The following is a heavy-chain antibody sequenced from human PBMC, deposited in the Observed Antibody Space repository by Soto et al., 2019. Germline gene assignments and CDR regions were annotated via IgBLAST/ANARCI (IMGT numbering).Heavy chain of an antibody. CDR3: ARGARVVRGVNFDY. Sequence: GASVKVSCKASGYTFTGYYMHWVRQAPGQGLEWMGWINPNSGGINYAQKFQGWVTMSRDTSISTAYMELSRLRSDDTAVYYCARGARVVRGVNFDYWGQGTLVTVSS. CDR2: INPNSGGI. J-gene: IGHJ4*02. CDR1: GYTFTGYY. D-gene: IGHD3-10*01. V-gene: IGHV1-2*04.